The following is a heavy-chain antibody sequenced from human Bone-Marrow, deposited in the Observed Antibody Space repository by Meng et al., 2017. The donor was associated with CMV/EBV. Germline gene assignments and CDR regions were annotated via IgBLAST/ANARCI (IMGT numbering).Heavy chain of an antibody. CDR2: IYSGGSST. D-gene: IGHD6-13*01. Sequence: GESLKISCAASRFSFSSYAMSWVRQAPGKALQWVSVIYSGGSSTYYADSVKGRFTISRDNSKNTLYLQMNSLRAEDTAIYYCSKLLSIAAPIGDYYFDYWGQGTLVTVSS. CDR1: RFSFSSYA. CDR3: SKLLSIAAPIGDYYFDY. J-gene: IGHJ4*02. V-gene: IGHV3-23*03.